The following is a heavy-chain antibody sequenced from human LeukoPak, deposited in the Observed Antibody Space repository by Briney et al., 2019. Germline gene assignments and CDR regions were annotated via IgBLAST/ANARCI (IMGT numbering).Heavy chain of an antibody. J-gene: IGHJ4*02. CDR2: IKQDGSEK. CDR1: GFTFSSYW. CDR3: ATASSGWYAGYFDY. Sequence: GGSLRLSCAASGFTFSSYWTSWVRQALGKGLEWVANIKQDGSEKYYVDSVKGRFTISRDNAKNSLYLQMNSLRAEDTAVYYCATASSGWYAGYFDYWGQGTPVTVSS. V-gene: IGHV3-7*01. D-gene: IGHD6-19*01.